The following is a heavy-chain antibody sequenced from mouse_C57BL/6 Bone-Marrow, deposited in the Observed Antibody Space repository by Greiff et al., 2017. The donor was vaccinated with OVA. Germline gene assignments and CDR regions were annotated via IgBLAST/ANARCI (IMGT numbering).Heavy chain of an antibody. V-gene: IGHV1-64*01. CDR3: ARGPTYGNYDY. J-gene: IGHJ2*01. Sequence: QVHVKQPGAELVKPGASVKLSCKASGYTFTSYWMHWVKQRPGQGLEWIGMIHPNSGSTNYNEKFKSKATLTVDKSSSTAYMQLSSLTSEDSAVYYCARGPTYGNYDYRGQGTTLTVSS. CDR1: GYTFTSYW. CDR2: IHPNSGST. D-gene: IGHD2-1*01.